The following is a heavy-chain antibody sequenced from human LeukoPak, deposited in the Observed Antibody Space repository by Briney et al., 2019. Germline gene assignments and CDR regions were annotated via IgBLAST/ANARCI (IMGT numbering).Heavy chain of an antibody. V-gene: IGHV4-39*01. J-gene: IGHJ1*01. D-gene: IGHD2-21*02. CDR2: IYYNGAT. Sequence: SETLSLTRIVSVGSIISSIFYWGWIRQPPGKALAWIGSIYYNGATYYSPETGFSISLDTSKNQLSLKKTSVSVVDTAVYYCARHGPGVGTQSEYFEHWGQGTLVTVSS. CDR3: ARHGPGVGTQSEYFEH. CDR1: VGSIISSIFY.